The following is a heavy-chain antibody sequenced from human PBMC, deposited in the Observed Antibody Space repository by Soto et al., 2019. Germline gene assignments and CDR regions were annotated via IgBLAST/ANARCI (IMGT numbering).Heavy chain of an antibody. J-gene: IGHJ5*02. D-gene: IGHD3-22*01. CDR3: ARDRNYYDSSGYTNWFDP. V-gene: IGHV3-30*03. Sequence: PGGSLRLSCAASGFTFSSYGMHWVRQAPGKGLEWVAVISYDGSNKYYADSVKGRFTISRDNAKNSLYLQMNSLRAEDTAVYYCARDRNYYDSSGYTNWFDPWGQGTLVTVSS. CDR1: GFTFSSYG. CDR2: ISYDGSNK.